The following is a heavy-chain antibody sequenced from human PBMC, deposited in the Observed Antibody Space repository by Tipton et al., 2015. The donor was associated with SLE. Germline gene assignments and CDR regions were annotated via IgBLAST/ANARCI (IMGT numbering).Heavy chain of an antibody. V-gene: IGHV4-61*02. J-gene: IGHJ6*02. CDR3: ARRPNWGFQGYYYYGMDV. CDR1: GGSISGGSYY. Sequence: GLVKPSETLSLTCTVSGGSISGGSYYWSWIRQPAGKALEWIGRLYSSGSTNYNPSLKSRVTISVDTSKNQFSLKLSSVTAADTAVYYCARRPNWGFQGYYYYGMDVWGQGTTVTVSS. D-gene: IGHD7-27*01. CDR2: LYSSGST.